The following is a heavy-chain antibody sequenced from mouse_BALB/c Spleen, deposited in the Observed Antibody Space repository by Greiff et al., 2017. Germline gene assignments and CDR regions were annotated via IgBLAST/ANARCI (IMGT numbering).Heavy chain of an antibody. CDR2: ISDGGSYT. J-gene: IGHJ4*01. V-gene: IGHV5-4*02. D-gene: IGHD2-3*01. CDR3: ARVGDDGYLYAMDD. CDR1: GFTFSDYY. Sequence: EVKLMESGGGLVKPGGSLKLSCAASGFTFSDYYMYWVRQTPEKRLEWVATISDGGSYTYYPDSVKGRFTISRDNAKNNLYLQMSSLKSEDTAMYYCARVGDDGYLYAMDDWGQGTSVTVSS.